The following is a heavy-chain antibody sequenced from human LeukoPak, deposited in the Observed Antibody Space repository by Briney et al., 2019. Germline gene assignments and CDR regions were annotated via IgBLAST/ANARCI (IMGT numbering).Heavy chain of an antibody. D-gene: IGHD3-10*01. CDR2: IKQDGSEK. Sequence: GGSLRLSCAASGFTFSNYWMSWVRQGPGRGLEWVANIKQDGSEKNYVDSVKGRFTISRDNAKKSLYLQMNSLRAEDTAVYFCVRVRGDYYFDSWGQGTLVTVSS. CDR3: VRVRGDYYFDS. CDR1: GFTFSNYW. J-gene: IGHJ4*02. V-gene: IGHV3-7*04.